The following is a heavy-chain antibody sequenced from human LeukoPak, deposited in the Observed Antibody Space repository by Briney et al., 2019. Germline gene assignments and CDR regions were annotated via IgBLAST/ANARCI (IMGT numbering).Heavy chain of an antibody. Sequence: SETLSLTCTVSGGSISSYYWGWIRQPPGKGLEWIGSIYYSGSTYYNPSLKSRVTISVDTSKNQFSLKLSSVTAADTAVYYCARHIGYYDYVWGSYRIKSFDPWGQGTLVTVSS. D-gene: IGHD3-16*02. V-gene: IGHV4-39*01. CDR1: GGSISSYY. CDR3: ARHIGYYDYVWGSYRIKSFDP. CDR2: IYYSGST. J-gene: IGHJ5*02.